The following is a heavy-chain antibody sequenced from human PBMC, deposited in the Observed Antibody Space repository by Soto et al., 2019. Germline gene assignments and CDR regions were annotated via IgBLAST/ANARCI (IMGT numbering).Heavy chain of an antibody. CDR3: AKKSSGFVTAMDV. CDR2: ISSSSSYI. Sequence: GSLRLSCAASGFTFSSYSMNWVRQAPGKGLEWVSSISSSSSYIYYADSVKGRFTISRDNSKNTVYLQMNSLRAEDTAVYYCAKKSSGFVTAMDVWGQGTTVTVSS. J-gene: IGHJ6*02. D-gene: IGHD3-22*01. CDR1: GFTFSSYS. V-gene: IGHV3-21*04.